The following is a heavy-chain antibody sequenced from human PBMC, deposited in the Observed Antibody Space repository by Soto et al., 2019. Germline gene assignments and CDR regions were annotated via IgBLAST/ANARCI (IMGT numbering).Heavy chain of an antibody. CDR1: GGSISSYY. CDR2: IYYSGST. J-gene: IGHJ3*02. CDR3: GRVERGTATTVVDAFDI. Sequence: PSETLSLTCTVSGGSISSYYWSWIRQPPGKGLEWIGYIYYSGSTNYNPSLKSRVTISVDTSKNQFSLKMSSVTAADTAVYYCGRVERGTATTVVDAFDIWGPGTMVTVSS. D-gene: IGHD1-1*01. V-gene: IGHV4-59*12.